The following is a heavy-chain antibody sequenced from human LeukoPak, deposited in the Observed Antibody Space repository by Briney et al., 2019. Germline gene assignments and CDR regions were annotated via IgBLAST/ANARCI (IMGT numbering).Heavy chain of an antibody. CDR3: ARGYYDSSDYEYSQH. Sequence: ASVKVSCKASGYTFTSYYMHWVRQAPGQGLEWMGWINPNSGGTNSAQKFQGRVTMTRDTSIITAYMELSRLRSDDTAVYFCARGYYDSSDYEYSQHWGQGTLVTVSS. J-gene: IGHJ1*01. CDR2: INPNSGGT. CDR1: GYTFTSYY. V-gene: IGHV1-2*02. D-gene: IGHD3-22*01.